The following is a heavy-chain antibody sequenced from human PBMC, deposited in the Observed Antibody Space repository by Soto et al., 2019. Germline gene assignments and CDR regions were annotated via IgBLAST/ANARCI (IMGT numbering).Heavy chain of an antibody. Sequence: QVQLVESGGGLVKPGGSLRLSCAASGFTFSDYYMSWIRQAPGKGLEWVSYISSSGSTIYYADSVKGRFTISRDNAKNSLFRQMNSLSAEDAAVYYCAREYRYDSSGYYYWGQGTLVTVSS. D-gene: IGHD3-22*01. V-gene: IGHV3-11*01. CDR2: ISSSGSTI. CDR3: AREYRYDSSGYYY. J-gene: IGHJ4*02. CDR1: GFTFSDYY.